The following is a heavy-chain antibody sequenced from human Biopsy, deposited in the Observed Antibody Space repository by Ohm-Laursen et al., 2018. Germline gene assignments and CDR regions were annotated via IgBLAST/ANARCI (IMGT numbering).Heavy chain of an antibody. D-gene: IGHD6-25*01. Sequence: SLRLSCAASGFIFSDYGMHWVRQAPGKGLEWVSGISGSSNNIIYADSVRGRFTISRDNAKSSLYLEMNSLRSEDTAFYNCTKRRTAVRPFDSWGHGTLVTVSS. V-gene: IGHV3-9*01. CDR1: GFIFSDYG. J-gene: IGHJ4*01. CDR3: TKRRTAVRPFDS. CDR2: ISGSSNNI.